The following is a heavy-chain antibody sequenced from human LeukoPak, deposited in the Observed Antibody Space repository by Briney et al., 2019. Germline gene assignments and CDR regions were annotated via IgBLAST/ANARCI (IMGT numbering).Heavy chain of an antibody. CDR3: ARGYCSSTSCYMDV. CDR2: INAGNGNI. CDR1: GGTFSSYA. Sequence: ASVKVSCKASGGTFSSYAISWVRQAPGQGLEWMGWINAGNGNIKYSQKLQGRVTITGDTSASTAYMELSSLRSEDTAVYYCARGYCSSTSCYMDVWGQGTTVT. V-gene: IGHV1-3*01. J-gene: IGHJ6*02. D-gene: IGHD2-2*01.